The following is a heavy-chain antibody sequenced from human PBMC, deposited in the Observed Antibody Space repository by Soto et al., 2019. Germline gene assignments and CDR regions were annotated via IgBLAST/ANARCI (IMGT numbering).Heavy chain of an antibody. V-gene: IGHV4-30-2*01. D-gene: IGHD6-6*01. CDR1: GGSISSGGYS. Sequence: QLQLQESGSGLVKPSQTLSLTCAVSGGSISSGGYSWSWIRQPPGKGLEWIGYIYHSGSTYYNPALKGRVTISVDMSKNQFSLRLSSVTAADTAVYYCAGGIAARPLGYWGQGTLVTVSS. J-gene: IGHJ4*02. CDR2: IYHSGST. CDR3: AGGIAARPLGY.